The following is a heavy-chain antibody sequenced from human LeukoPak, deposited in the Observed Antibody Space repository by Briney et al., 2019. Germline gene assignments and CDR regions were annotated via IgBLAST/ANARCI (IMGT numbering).Heavy chain of an antibody. CDR2: ISGTGSST. D-gene: IGHD3-16*02. CDR1: GFTFGNYA. V-gene: IGHV3-23*01. Sequence: GGSLRLSCEASGFTFGNYAMNWDRQAPGKGLEWVSTISGTGSSTYYADSAKGRFTISRDNSKDTLFLQLNSLTAADTAMYYCARSHDHLWGNYPDYWGQGTLVTVSS. J-gene: IGHJ4*02. CDR3: ARSHDHLWGNYPDY.